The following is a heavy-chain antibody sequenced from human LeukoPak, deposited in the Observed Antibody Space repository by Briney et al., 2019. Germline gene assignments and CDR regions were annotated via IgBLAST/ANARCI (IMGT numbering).Heavy chain of an antibody. CDR3: ARDCSGGSCYGY. CDR1: GYTLTELS. Sequence: ASVKVSCKVSGYTLTELSMHWVRQAPGKGLEWMGWMNPNSGNTGYAQKFQGRVTMTRNTSISTAYMELSSLRSEDTAVYYCARDCSGGSCYGYWGQGTLVTVSS. CDR2: MNPNSGNT. D-gene: IGHD2-15*01. J-gene: IGHJ4*02. V-gene: IGHV1-8*01.